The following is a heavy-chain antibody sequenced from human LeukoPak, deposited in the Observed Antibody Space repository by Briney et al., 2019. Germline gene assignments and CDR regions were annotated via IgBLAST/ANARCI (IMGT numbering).Heavy chain of an antibody. CDR3: ARVHADYYDY. Sequence: GGSLRLSCAASGFTFSSYPMHWVRQAPGKGLEWVAAISYDGSYKYSADSVKGRFTISRDISKNTLSLQMNSLRVEDTAVYYCARVHADYYDYWGQGTLVTVSS. J-gene: IGHJ4*02. CDR2: ISYDGSYK. D-gene: IGHD5-12*01. CDR1: GFTFSSYP. V-gene: IGHV3-30*04.